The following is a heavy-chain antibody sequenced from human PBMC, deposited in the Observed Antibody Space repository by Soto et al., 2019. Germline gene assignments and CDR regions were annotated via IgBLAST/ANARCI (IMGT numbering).Heavy chain of an antibody. CDR2: IYYSGST. J-gene: IGHJ4*02. D-gene: IGHD4-17*01. V-gene: IGHV4-59*08. Sequence: PSETLSLSCTVSGGSISPYYWSWIRQPPGKGLEWVGHIYYSGSTNYNPSLKSRATISVETSKNQFSLKLSSLTAADTAVYYCARRYGPGFDYWGQGTLVTVSS. CDR3: ARRYGPGFDY. CDR1: GGSISPYY.